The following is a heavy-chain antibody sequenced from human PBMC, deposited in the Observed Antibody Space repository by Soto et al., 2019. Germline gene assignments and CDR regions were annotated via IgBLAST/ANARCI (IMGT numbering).Heavy chain of an antibody. Sequence: QVQLVESGGGVVQPGRSLRLSCAASGFTFSSYGMHWVRQAPGKGLEWVAVISYDGSDKYYADSVKGRFTISRDNSNNTLYLQMDSLRAEDTAVYYCAKGVVVATSYFRQWGQGTLVTVSS. CDR2: ISYDGSDK. V-gene: IGHV3-30*18. CDR1: GFTFSSYG. D-gene: IGHD2-15*01. J-gene: IGHJ1*01. CDR3: AKGVVVATSYFRQ.